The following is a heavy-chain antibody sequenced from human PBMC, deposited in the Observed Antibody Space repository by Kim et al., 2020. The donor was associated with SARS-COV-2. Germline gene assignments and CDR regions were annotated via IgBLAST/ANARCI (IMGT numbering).Heavy chain of an antibody. V-gene: IGHV1-3*01. CDR3: ARSRSLDY. CDR1: GYTFTRND. Sequence: ASVKVSCKTSGYTFTRNDIHWVRQAPGQRLEWMGWISVGKGDTKYSQKFQGRLTLTSDTSASAAYMELSSLGSEDTAVYYCARSRSLDYWGQGTLVPVSS. CDR2: ISVGKGDT. D-gene: IGHD1-26*01. J-gene: IGHJ4*02.